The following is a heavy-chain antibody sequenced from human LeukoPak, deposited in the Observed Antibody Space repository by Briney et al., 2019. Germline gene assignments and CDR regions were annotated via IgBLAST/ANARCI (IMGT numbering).Heavy chain of an antibody. V-gene: IGHV4-59*08. CDR3: ARGARGSYSY. CDR2: IYYSGST. D-gene: IGHD1-26*01. Sequence: SETLSLTCTVSGGSISSYYWSWIRQPPGKGLEWIGYIYYSGSTNYNPSLKSRVTISVDTSKNQFSLNLSSVTAADTAVYYCARGARGSYSYWGQGTLVTVSS. J-gene: IGHJ4*02. CDR1: GGSISSYY.